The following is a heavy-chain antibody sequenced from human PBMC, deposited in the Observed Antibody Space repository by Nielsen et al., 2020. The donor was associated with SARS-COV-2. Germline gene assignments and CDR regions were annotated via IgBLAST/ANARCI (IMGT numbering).Heavy chain of an antibody. V-gene: IGHV3-21*01. CDR3: ASGAYMITHMGMDV. D-gene: IGHD3-16*01. CDR2: ISSSSSYI. Sequence: GESLKISCAASGFTFSSYSMNWVRQAPGKGLEWVSSISSSSSYIYYADSVKGRFTISRDNAKNSLYLQMNSLRAEDTAVYYCASGAYMITHMGMDVWGQGTTVTVSS. CDR1: GFTFSSYS. J-gene: IGHJ6*02.